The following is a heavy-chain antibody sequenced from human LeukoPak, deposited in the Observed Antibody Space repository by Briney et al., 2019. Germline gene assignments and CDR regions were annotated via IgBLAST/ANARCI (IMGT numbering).Heavy chain of an antibody. V-gene: IGHV3-21*01. CDR3: ARDNSPKYSSGWYDYGY. CDR1: GFTFSSYS. D-gene: IGHD6-19*01. CDR2: ISSGSSYI. J-gene: IGHJ4*02. Sequence: GGSLRLSCAASGFTFSSYSMNWDRQAPGKGLEWVSSISSGSSYIYYADSVKGRFTISRDNAKNSLYLQMNSLRAEDTAVYYCARDNSPKYSSGWYDYGYWGQGTLVTVSS.